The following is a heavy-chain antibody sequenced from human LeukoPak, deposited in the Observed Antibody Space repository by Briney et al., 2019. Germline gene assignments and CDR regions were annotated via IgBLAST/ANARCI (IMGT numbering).Heavy chain of an antibody. CDR2: INYSGST. CDR1: GGSISNSDYY. J-gene: IGHJ4*02. V-gene: IGHV4-39*01. Sequence: SETLSLTCTFSGGSISNSDYYWGWIRQPPGKGLEWIGSINYSGSTYDNPSLKSRLTMSVDTSKNQFSLKLSSVTAADTAVYYCARLGSADFDSWGQGTLVTVSS. CDR3: ARLGSADFDS. D-gene: IGHD2-15*01.